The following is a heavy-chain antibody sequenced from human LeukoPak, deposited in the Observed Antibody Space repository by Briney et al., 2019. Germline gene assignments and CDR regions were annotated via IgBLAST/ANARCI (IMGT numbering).Heavy chain of an antibody. CDR3: ARDSRSGDCGYENAFDL. CDR2: ICYSVSS. CDR1: GDSVSSSTYY. V-gene: IGHV4-39*02. Sequence: PETLSLTCTVSGDSVSSSTYYWEWIRQPPGKGLEWIGNICYSVSSNYNQALRSQVTMSVDTYKNPFTLRLRSVTAGDTAIYYCARDSRSGDCGYENAFDLCGQGTVVSVS. D-gene: IGHD5-12*01. J-gene: IGHJ3*01.